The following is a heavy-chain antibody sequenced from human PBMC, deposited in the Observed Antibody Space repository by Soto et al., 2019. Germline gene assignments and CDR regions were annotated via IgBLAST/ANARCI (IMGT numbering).Heavy chain of an antibody. V-gene: IGHV3-30*18. CDR3: AKAGASGSFAYYGMDV. CDR2: ISNDGSVQ. D-gene: IGHD3-10*01. Sequence: GGSLRLSCAASGFAFSTYSMNWVRQAPGKGLEWLSVISNDGSVQYYGDSVKGRFTISRDNSKSTLFLQMNSLRGEDTAVYWCAKAGASGSFAYYGMDVWGQGTTVTVSS. CDR1: GFAFSTYS. J-gene: IGHJ6*02.